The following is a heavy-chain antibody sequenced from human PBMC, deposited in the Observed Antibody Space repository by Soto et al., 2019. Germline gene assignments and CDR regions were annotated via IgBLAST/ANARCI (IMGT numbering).Heavy chain of an antibody. CDR1: GYTFTSYA. CDR2: INAGNGNT. D-gene: IGHD1-7*01. J-gene: IGHJ6*02. Sequence: GASVKVSCKASGYTFTSYAMHWVRQAPGQRLEWMGWINAGNGNTKYSQKFQGRVTITRDTSASTAYMELSSLRSEDTAVYYCARDELELPYYYYYGMDVWGQGTTVTVSS. CDR3: ARDELELPYYYYYGMDV. V-gene: IGHV1-3*01.